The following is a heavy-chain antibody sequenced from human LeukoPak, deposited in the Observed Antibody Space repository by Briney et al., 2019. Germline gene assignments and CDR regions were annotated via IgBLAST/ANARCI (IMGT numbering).Heavy chain of an antibody. CDR1: GGSISSSSYY. Sequence: PSETLSLTCTVSGGSISSSSYYWGWIRQPPGKGLEWIGSIYHSGSTYYNPSLKSRVTISVDTSKNQFSLKLSSVTAADTAVYYCARHPNQLGEDYWGQGTLVTVSS. V-gene: IGHV4-39*01. J-gene: IGHJ4*02. CDR2: IYHSGST. D-gene: IGHD7-27*01. CDR3: ARHPNQLGEDY.